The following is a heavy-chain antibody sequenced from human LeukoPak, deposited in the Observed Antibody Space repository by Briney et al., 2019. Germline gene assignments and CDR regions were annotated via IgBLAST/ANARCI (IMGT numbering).Heavy chain of an antibody. CDR3: ALDGMITLGGVIGGMDV. CDR1: GYTFTSYY. D-gene: IGHD3-16*02. V-gene: IGHV1-46*01. J-gene: IGHJ6*02. CDR2: INPSGGST. Sequence: ASVKVSCKASGYTFTSYYMHWVRQAPGQGLEWMGIINPSGGSTSYAQKFQGRVTMTRDTSTSTVYMELSSLRSEDTAVYYCALDGMITLGGVIGGMDVWGQGTTVTVSS.